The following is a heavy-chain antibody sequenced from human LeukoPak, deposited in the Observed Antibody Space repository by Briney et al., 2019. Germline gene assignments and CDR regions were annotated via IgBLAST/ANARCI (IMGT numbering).Heavy chain of an antibody. D-gene: IGHD2-2*01. Sequence: ASVKVSCKASGYTFTNYGVSWVRQAPGQGLEWMGWISAYNGNTDYAQMLQGRVTMTTDTSTSTAYMELRSLRSDDTAVYYCARVLAYCSSTTCHDYWGQGTLVTVYS. CDR1: GYTFTNYG. CDR2: ISAYNGNT. CDR3: ARVLAYCSSTTCHDY. V-gene: IGHV1-18*01. J-gene: IGHJ4*02.